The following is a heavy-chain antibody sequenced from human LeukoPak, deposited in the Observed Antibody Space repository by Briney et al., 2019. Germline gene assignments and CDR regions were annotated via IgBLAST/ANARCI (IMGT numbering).Heavy chain of an antibody. CDR2: IKPDGTST. J-gene: IGHJ4*02. D-gene: IGHD6-6*01. CDR1: GFTFSYYW. V-gene: IGHV3-74*03. Sequence: GGSLRLSCAASGFTFSYYWMHWVRQAPGKGLVWVARIKPDGTSTTYADSVKGRFTISRDNAKNTLYLQMNSLRAEDTAVYYCAREGIEYSSSPPAFDYWGQGTLVTVSS. CDR3: AREGIEYSSSPPAFDY.